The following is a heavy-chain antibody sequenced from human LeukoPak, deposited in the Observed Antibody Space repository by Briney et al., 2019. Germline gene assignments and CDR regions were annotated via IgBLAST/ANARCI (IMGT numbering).Heavy chain of an antibody. CDR2: ISSSSSYI. CDR1: GFTFSSYS. D-gene: IGHD3-3*01. V-gene: IGHV3-21*01. Sequence: GGSLRLSCAASGFTFSSYSMNWVRQAPGKGLEWVSSISSSSSYIYYADSVKGRFTISRDNAKNSLYLQMNSLRAEDTAVYYCARGLRFLEWLSGDAFDIWGQGTMVTVSS. CDR3: ARGLRFLEWLSGDAFDI. J-gene: IGHJ3*02.